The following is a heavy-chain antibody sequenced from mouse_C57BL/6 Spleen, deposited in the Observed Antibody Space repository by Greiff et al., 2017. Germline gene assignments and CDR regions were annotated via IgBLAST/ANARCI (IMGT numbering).Heavy chain of an antibody. Sequence: QVQLKQSGPELVKPGASVKISCKASGYAFSSSWMNWVKQRPGKGLEWIGRIYPGDGDTNYNGKFKGKATLTADKSSSTAYMQLSSLTSEYAAVYFCATYYYGRSYVYCWGQGTTLTVSS. CDR2: IYPGDGDT. CDR1: GYAFSSSW. J-gene: IGHJ2*01. CDR3: ATYYYGRSYVYC. V-gene: IGHV1-82*01. D-gene: IGHD1-1*01.